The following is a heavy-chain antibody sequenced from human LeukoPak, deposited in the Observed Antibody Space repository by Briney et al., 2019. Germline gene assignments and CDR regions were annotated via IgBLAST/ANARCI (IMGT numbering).Heavy chain of an antibody. CDR3: ASLDRGSYYSFDC. CDR2: ISSSGSTI. D-gene: IGHD1-26*01. J-gene: IGHJ4*02. CDR1: GFTVSSNY. V-gene: IGHV3-48*03. Sequence: SGGSLRLSCAASGFTVSSNYMNWVRQAPGKGLEWVSYISSSGSTIYYADSVKGRFTISRDNAKNSLYLQMNSLRAEDTAVYYCASLDRGSYYSFDCWGQGTLVTVSS.